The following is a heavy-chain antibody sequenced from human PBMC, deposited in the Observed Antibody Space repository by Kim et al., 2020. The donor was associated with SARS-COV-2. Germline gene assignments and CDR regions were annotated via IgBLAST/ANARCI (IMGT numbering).Heavy chain of an antibody. D-gene: IGHD2-8*01. CDR3: ARDRPDGDYFDY. CDR2: K. V-gene: IGHV3-23*01. J-gene: IGHJ4*02. Sequence: KYYADSVKGRFTFSRDNSKNTLYLQMNSLSAEDTAVYYCARDRPDGDYFDYWGQGTLVTVSS.